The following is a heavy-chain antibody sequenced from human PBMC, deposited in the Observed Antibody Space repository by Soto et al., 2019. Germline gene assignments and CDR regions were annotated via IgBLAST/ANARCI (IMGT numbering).Heavy chain of an antibody. Sequence: QVQLVESGGGVVQPGRSLRLSCAASGFTFSRHGMHWVRQAPGKGLEWVAVIWYDGSNKYYADSVKGRFTISRDNSMNTLYLQMDSLRVEDTAVYYCARGTIVARQHLDYWGQGTLVTVSS. CDR2: IWYDGSNK. CDR1: GFTFSRHG. CDR3: ARGTIVARQHLDY. D-gene: IGHD6-6*01. J-gene: IGHJ4*02. V-gene: IGHV3-33*01.